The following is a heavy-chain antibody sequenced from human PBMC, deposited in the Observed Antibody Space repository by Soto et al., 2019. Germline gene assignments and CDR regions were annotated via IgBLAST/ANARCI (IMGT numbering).Heavy chain of an antibody. CDR2: IYYSGST. Sequence: QVQLQESGPGLVKPSETLSLTCTVSGGSISSYYWSWIRQPPGKGLEWIGYIYYSGSTNYNPSLKSRVTISVDTSKNQFSLKLSSVTAADTAVYYYASTKGQWLVGYYYYYMDVWGKGTTVTVSS. V-gene: IGHV4-59*08. CDR1: GGSISSYY. D-gene: IGHD6-19*01. J-gene: IGHJ6*03. CDR3: ASTKGQWLVGYYYYYMDV.